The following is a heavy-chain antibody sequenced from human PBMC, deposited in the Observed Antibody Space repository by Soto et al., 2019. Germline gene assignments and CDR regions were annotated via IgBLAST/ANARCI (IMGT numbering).Heavy chain of an antibody. V-gene: IGHV1-69*06. Sequence: QVQLEQSGAEVKKPGSSVKVSCKASGGTYSDHGVAWLRQAPGQGLEWMGGTIPVFNAPKYAPTFQCRVKIAADKSTNIAYMESSRVRSEDTALYYDARGVFDSGNHCTGASAFDIWGQGTRVIVSS. CDR2: TIPVFNAP. D-gene: IGHD3-10*01. CDR3: ARGVFDSGNHCTGASAFDI. CDR1: GGTYSDHG. J-gene: IGHJ3*02.